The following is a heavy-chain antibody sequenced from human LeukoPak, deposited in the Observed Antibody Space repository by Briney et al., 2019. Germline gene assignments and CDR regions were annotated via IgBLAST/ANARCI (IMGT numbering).Heavy chain of an antibody. Sequence: GGSLRLSCAASGFTFSRYSMNWVRQAPGKGLEWVSSISSSSFIYYADSVKGRFTISRDNAKNSLYLQMNSLRPEDTAVYYCARDPPLGSCSTISCPHLDYWGQGTLVTVSS. CDR3: ARDPPLGSCSTISCPHLDY. D-gene: IGHD2-2*01. CDR2: ISSSSFI. V-gene: IGHV3-21*01. CDR1: GFTFSRYS. J-gene: IGHJ4*02.